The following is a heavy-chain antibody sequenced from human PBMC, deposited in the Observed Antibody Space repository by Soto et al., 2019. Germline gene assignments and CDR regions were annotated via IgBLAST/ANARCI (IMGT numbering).Heavy chain of an antibody. V-gene: IGHV3-23*01. D-gene: IGHD3-16*01. J-gene: IGHJ4*02. CDR2: ISGSGFKK. CDR1: GFIFENFG. Sequence: PGGSLRLSCAASGFIFENFGMSWVRQAPGKGLEWISSISGSGFKKYYADSVKGRFTISRDNSKNTLYLQMNSLRAEDTAVYYCAKDLMGGWGGYYFDYWGQGTLVTVSS. CDR3: AKDLMGGWGGYYFDY.